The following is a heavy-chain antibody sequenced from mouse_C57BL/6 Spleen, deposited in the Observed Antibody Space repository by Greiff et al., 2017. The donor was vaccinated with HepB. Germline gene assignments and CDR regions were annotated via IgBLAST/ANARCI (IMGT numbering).Heavy chain of an antibody. V-gene: IGHV5-17*01. CDR1: GFTFSDYG. Sequence: EVKLVESGGGLVKPGGSLKLSCAASGFTFSDYGMHWVRQAPEKGLEWVAYISSGSSTIYYADTVKGRFTISRDNAKNTLFLQMTSLRSEDTAMYYCARQSVHTAMDYWGQGTSVTVSS. J-gene: IGHJ4*01. CDR2: ISSGSSTI. CDR3: ARQSVHTAMDY.